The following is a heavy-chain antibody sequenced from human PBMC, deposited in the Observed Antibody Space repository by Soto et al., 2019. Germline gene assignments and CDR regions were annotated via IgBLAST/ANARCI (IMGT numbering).Heavy chain of an antibody. CDR3: ARAYCSSTSCLEGNNWFDP. CDR2: ISSSSSYI. D-gene: IGHD2-2*01. Sequence: PGGSLRLSCAASGFTFSSYSMNWVRQAPGKGLEWVSSISSSSSYIYYADSVKGRFTISRDNAKNSLYLQMNSLRAEDTAVYYCARAYCSSTSCLEGNNWFDPWGQGTRVTVSS. CDR1: GFTFSSYS. J-gene: IGHJ5*02. V-gene: IGHV3-21*01.